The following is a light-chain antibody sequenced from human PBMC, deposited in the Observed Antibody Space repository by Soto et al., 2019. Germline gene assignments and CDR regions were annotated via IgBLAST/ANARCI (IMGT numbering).Light chain of an antibody. Sequence: QSVLTQPASVSGSPGQSITISCTGTSSDLAIYNYVSWYQQQPGKAPKLMIYQVTNRPSGVSNRFSGSRSGNTASLTISGLQAEDEADYYCSSYPDSSNYVFGNGTKVTVL. CDR2: QVT. CDR1: SSDLAIYNY. V-gene: IGLV2-14*01. J-gene: IGLJ1*01. CDR3: SSYPDSSNYV.